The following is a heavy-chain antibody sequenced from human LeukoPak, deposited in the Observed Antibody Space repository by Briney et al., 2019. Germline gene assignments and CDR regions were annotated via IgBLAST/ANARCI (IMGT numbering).Heavy chain of an antibody. CDR3: ARGFLGFSGTLGYFDY. CDR1: GGTFSSYA. CDR2: IIPILGIA. Sequence: GASVKVSCKASGGTFSSYAISWVRQAPGQGLEWMGRIIPILGIANYAQKFQGRVTITADKSTSTAYMELSSVRSEDTAVYYCARGFLGFSGTLGYFDYWGQGTLVTVSS. V-gene: IGHV1-69*04. D-gene: IGHD6-13*01. J-gene: IGHJ4*02.